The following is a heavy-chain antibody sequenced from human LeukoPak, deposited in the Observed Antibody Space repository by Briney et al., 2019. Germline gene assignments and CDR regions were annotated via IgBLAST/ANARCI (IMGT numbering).Heavy chain of an antibody. D-gene: IGHD3-10*01. Sequence: GGSLRLSCAASGFTFSSYRMSWVRQAPGKGLEWVANIKQDGSEKYYVDSVKGRFTISRDNAKNSLYLQMNSLRAEDTAVYYCARAIRRYYYGSGSYSYYYYYMDVWGKGTTVTISS. CDR1: GFTFSSYR. V-gene: IGHV3-7*01. J-gene: IGHJ6*03. CDR3: ARAIRRYYYGSGSYSYYYYYMDV. CDR2: IKQDGSEK.